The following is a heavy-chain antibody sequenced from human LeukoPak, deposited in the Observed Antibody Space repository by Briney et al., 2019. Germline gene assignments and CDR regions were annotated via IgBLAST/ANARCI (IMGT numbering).Heavy chain of an antibody. J-gene: IGHJ4*02. D-gene: IGHD3-10*01. Sequence: SETLSLTCTVSGGSISSYYWSWIRRPPGRGLEWIGYIYYSGSTNYNPSLKSRVTISVDTSKNQFSLKLSSVTAADTAVYYCARVGVGLGMVRGVINPYYFDYWGQGTLVTVSS. V-gene: IGHV4-59*01. CDR1: GGSISSYY. CDR3: ARVGVGLGMVRGVINPYYFDY. CDR2: IYYSGST.